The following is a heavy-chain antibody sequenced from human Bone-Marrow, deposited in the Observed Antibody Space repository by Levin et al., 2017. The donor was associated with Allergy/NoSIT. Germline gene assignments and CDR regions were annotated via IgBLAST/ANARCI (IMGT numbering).Heavy chain of an antibody. CDR2: IKQDGSEK. CDR1: GFTFSSYW. V-gene: IGHV3-7*01. CDR3: ARQAIFGVVKGGMDV. J-gene: IGHJ6*02. Sequence: GGSLRLSCAASGFTFSSYWMSWVRQAPGKGLEWVANIKQDGSEKYYVDSVKGRFTISRDNAKNSLYLQMNSLRAEDTAVYYCARQAIFGVVKGGMDVWGQGTTVTVSS. D-gene: IGHD3-3*01.